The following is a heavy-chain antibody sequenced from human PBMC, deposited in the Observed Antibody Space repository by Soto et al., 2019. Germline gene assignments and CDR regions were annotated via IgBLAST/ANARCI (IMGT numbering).Heavy chain of an antibody. Sequence: QVTLKESGPTLVKPTQTLTLTCTVSGLSLRTTGVGVGWVRQPPGKALERLALLYWDDDKRYSPSLRSRLTIAKDISEKQVVLTMTNMATVDTATYYCVQSRCGGDCLEIYSSHAYNGLDVWGQGTTVTVSS. CDR1: GLSLRTTGVG. CDR3: VQSRCGGDCLEIYSSHAYNGLDV. D-gene: IGHD2-21*02. J-gene: IGHJ6*02. V-gene: IGHV2-5*02. CDR2: LYWDDDK.